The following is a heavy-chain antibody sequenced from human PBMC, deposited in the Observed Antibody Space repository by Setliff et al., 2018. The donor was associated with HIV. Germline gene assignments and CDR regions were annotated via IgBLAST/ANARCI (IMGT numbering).Heavy chain of an antibody. D-gene: IGHD6-19*01. CDR3: AKRGYVSAWYDEPVQFYQHMDV. V-gene: IGHV3-23*01. Sequence: GGSLRLSCAASGFTFSSYAMNWVRQAPGKGLEWVSVIGGSGGSTYYADSVKGRFTISRDNSKNTLYLQMNSLRAEDTAVYYCAKRGYVSAWYDEPVQFYQHMDVWGKGTTVTV. CDR2: IGGSGGST. CDR1: GFTFSSYA. J-gene: IGHJ6*03.